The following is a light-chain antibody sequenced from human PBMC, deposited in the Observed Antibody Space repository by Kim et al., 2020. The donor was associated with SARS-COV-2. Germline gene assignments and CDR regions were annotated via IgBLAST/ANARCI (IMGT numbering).Light chain of an antibody. CDR2: GAS. Sequence: EIVLTQSPGTLSLSPGERATLSCRASQSVSSSYLAWYQQTAGEAPSLLIYGASSRATGIPDRCSGSGAGTDFTLTISRLDPEDFAVYYYQQYDSSPSTFGQGTKLEI. J-gene: IGKJ2*01. CDR1: QSVSSSY. V-gene: IGKV3-20*01. CDR3: QQYDSSPST.